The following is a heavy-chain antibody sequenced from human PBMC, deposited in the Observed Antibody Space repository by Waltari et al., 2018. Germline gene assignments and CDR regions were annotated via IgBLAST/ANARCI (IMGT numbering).Heavy chain of an antibody. D-gene: IGHD3-10*01. CDR2: IYFSGNT. CDR1: GDSISSGADY. CDR3: ARVHHYYGSGSVHFDY. J-gene: IGHJ4*02. V-gene: IGHV4-31*03. Sequence: QVHLQESGPGLVKPSQTLSLTCTVSGDSISSGADYWGWIRRHPGKGRELIGYIYFSGNTYYSPSLKSRLTISRDTSKNQFSRNLSSVTAADTAVYYCARVHHYYGSGSVHFDYWGQGTLVTVSS.